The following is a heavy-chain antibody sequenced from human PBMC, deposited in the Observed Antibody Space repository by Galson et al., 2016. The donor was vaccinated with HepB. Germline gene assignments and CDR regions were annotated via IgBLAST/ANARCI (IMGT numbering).Heavy chain of an antibody. Sequence: SLRLSCAASGFTFSIYWMQWVRQGPGGGLVWVSSMVSDGSTPIYADFVKGRFTISRDNAKNTLYLQMDGLRVEDTAVYYCGRESWGLPEYWGQGTPVTVSS. CDR3: GRESWGLPEY. CDR1: GFTFSIYW. CDR2: MVSDGSTP. D-gene: IGHD4-11*01. J-gene: IGHJ4*02. V-gene: IGHV3-74*01.